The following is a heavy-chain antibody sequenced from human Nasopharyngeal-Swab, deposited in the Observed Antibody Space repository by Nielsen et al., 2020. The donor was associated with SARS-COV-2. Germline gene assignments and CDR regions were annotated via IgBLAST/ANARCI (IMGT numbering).Heavy chain of an antibody. J-gene: IGHJ4*02. Sequence: SETLSLTCTVSGASISSDSYFWGWIRQSPGKGLEWIGTVHYSGSIHSNPSLKSRITMSVDTSKNQFSLNLRSVTAADTAVYYCARGPGAARPWFTDYWGQGILVTVSS. CDR2: VHYSGSI. CDR1: GASISSDSYF. D-gene: IGHD6-6*01. CDR3: ARGPGAARPWFTDY. V-gene: IGHV4-39*01.